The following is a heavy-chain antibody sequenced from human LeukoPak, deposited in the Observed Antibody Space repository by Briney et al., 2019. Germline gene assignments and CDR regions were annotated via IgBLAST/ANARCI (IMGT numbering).Heavy chain of an antibody. CDR1: GDSLSSYY. J-gene: IGHJ4*01. V-gene: IGHV4-4*07. CDR3: ARYGDPYYYFDF. Sequence: PSETLSLTCTVSGDSLSSYYWSWIRQPAGKGLEWIGRLYTSEDAKYNPSLESRVSMSPDMSKNQLFLKLSSVTAADTAVYYCARYGDPYYYFDFWGQGTLVTVSS. CDR2: LYTSEDA. D-gene: IGHD2-21*02.